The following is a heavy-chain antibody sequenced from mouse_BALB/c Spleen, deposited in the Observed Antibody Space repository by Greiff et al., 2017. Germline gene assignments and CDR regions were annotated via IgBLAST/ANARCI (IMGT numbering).Heavy chain of an antibody. Sequence: QVQLKQSGPELVRPGVSVKISCKGSGYTFTDYAMHWVKQSHAKSLEWIGVISTYYGNTNYNQKFKGKATMTVDKSSSTAYMELARLTSEDSAIYYCARRGIWSPMDYWGQGTSVTVSS. CDR1: GYTFTDYA. D-gene: IGHD1-1*02. V-gene: IGHV1-67*01. CDR3: ARRGIWSPMDY. J-gene: IGHJ4*01. CDR2: ISTYYGNT.